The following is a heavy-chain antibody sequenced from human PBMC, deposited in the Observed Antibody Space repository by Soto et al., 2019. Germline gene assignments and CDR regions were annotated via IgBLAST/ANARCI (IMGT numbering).Heavy chain of an antibody. D-gene: IGHD6-13*01. V-gene: IGHV1-69*02. Sequence: QVQLVQSGAEVKKPGSSVKVSCKASGGTFSSYTISWVRQAPGQGLEWMGRIIPILGIANYAQKFQGRVTITADKSTSTAYMELSSLRSEDTAVYYCARAGRGFVSGSWCLDYWGQGTLVTVSS. J-gene: IGHJ4*02. CDR1: GGTFSSYT. CDR3: ARAGRGFVSGSWCLDY. CDR2: IIPILGIA.